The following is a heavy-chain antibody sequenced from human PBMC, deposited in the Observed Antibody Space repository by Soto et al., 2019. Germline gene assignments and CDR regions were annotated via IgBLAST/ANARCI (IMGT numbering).Heavy chain of an antibody. J-gene: IGHJ4*02. CDR2: IYYDGNT. CDR3: ARRYGYSFDY. CDR1: GASVSSNTFY. V-gene: IGHV4-39*01. D-gene: IGHD1-1*01. Sequence: PSETLSLTCTVSGASVSSNTFYWGWIRQPPGRGLESIANIYYDGNTYYNPSLESRVTISLDTSKNQFSLKLSSVTAADTAVYYCARRYGYSFDYWGQGTLVTVSS.